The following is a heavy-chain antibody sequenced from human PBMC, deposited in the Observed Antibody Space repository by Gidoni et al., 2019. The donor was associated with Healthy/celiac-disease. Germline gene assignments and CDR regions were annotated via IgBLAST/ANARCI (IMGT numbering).Heavy chain of an antibody. D-gene: IGHD4-17*01. Sequence: QVQLVQSGAEVKKPGSSVKVSCKASGGTFSSYAISWVRQAPGQGLEWMGGIIPSFGTANYEQKFQGRVMITADKSTSKAYMELSSLRPEDTAVYYCAREKFGGDHDAFDIWGQGTMVTVSS. V-gene: IGHV1-69*06. CDR1: GGTFSSYA. CDR3: AREKFGGDHDAFDI. J-gene: IGHJ3*02. CDR2: IIPSFGTA.